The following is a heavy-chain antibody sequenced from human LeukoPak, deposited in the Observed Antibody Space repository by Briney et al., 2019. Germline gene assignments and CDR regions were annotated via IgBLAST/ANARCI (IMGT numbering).Heavy chain of an antibody. Sequence: GGSLRLSCTASGFTFRRYWMSWVRQAPGKGLEWVANINEDGNKKYYVDSVRGRFTISRDNTKNSLYLQMNSLRAEDTALYYCAKDIDGSGSPSNIWGQGTLVTVSS. CDR1: GFTFRRYW. CDR3: AKDIDGSGSPSNI. V-gene: IGHV3-7*03. D-gene: IGHD3-10*01. J-gene: IGHJ4*02. CDR2: INEDGNKK.